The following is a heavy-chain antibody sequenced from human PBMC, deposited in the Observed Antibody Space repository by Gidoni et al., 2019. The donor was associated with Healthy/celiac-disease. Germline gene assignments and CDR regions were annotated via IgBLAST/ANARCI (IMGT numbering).Heavy chain of an antibody. D-gene: IGHD4-17*01. J-gene: IGHJ4*02. CDR2: ISYDGSNK. CDR1: GFTFSSYA. CDR3: ARSDDYGDYKAADY. Sequence: QVQLVESGGGVVQPGRSLRLSCAASGFTFSSYAMHWVRQAPGKGLEWVAVISYDGSNKYYADSVKGRFTISRDNSKNTLYLQMNSLRAEDTAVYYCARSDDYGDYKAADYWGQGTLVTVSS. V-gene: IGHV3-30*04.